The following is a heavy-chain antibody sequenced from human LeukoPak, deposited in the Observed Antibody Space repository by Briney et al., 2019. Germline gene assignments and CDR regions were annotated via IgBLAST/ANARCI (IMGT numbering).Heavy chain of an antibody. CDR1: GGSFSGYY. CDR2: INHSGST. J-gene: IGHJ5*02. Sequence: SETLSLTCAVYGGSFSGYYWSWIRQPPGKGLEWIGEINHSGSTNYNPSLKSRVTISVDTSKNQFSLKLSSVTAADTAVYYCARRGGIAARWRAWFDPWGQGTLVTVSS. V-gene: IGHV4-34*01. D-gene: IGHD6-6*01. CDR3: ARRGGIAARWRAWFDP.